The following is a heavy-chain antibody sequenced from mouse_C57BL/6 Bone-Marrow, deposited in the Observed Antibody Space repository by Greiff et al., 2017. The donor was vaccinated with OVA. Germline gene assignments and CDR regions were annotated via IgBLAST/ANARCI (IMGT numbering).Heavy chain of an antibody. CDR1: GYTFTSYW. J-gene: IGHJ3*01. Sequence: QVHVKQSGAELAKPGASVKLSCKASGYTFTSYWMHWVKQRPGQGLEWIGYINPSSGYTKYNQKFKDKATLTADKSSSTAYMQLSSLTYEDSAVYYCARRGYGSIAWFAYWGQGTLVTVSA. D-gene: IGHD1-1*01. CDR2: INPSSGYT. V-gene: IGHV1-7*01. CDR3: ARRGYGSIAWFAY.